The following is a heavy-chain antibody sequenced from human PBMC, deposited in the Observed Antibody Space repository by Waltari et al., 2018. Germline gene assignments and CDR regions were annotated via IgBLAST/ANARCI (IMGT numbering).Heavy chain of an antibody. CDR2: IYYSGST. D-gene: IGHD6-19*01. CDR3: ARHFGWLDAQPYYYYGMDV. Sequence: QLQLQESGPGLVKPSETLSLTCTVSGGAISSSSYYWGWIRQPPGKGLEWIGSIYYSGSTYYNPSLKSRVTISVDTSKNQFSLKLSSVTAADTAVYYCARHFGWLDAQPYYYYGMDVWGQGTTVTVSS. CDR1: GGAISSSSYY. V-gene: IGHV4-39*01. J-gene: IGHJ6*02.